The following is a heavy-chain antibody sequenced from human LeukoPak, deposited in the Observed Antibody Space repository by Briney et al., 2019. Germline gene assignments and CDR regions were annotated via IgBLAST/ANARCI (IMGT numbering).Heavy chain of an antibody. D-gene: IGHD1-14*01. V-gene: IGHV1-8*01. CDR3: ARSALPDDAFDI. CDR2: MNPNSGKT. J-gene: IGHJ3*02. CDR1: GYTFTSYD. Sequence: ASVKVSCKASGYTFTSYDINWVRQATGQGLEWMGWMNPNSGKTGYAQKFQGRVTMTRNTSISTAYMELSSLRSEDTAVYYCARSALPDDAFDIWGQGTMVTVSS.